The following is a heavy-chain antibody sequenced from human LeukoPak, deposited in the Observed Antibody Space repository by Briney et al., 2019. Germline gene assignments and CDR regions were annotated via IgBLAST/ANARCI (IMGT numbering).Heavy chain of an antibody. Sequence: GESLKISCKGSGYSFTSHWIGWVRQMPGKGLEWMGIIYPGDSDTRYSPSFQGQVTISADKSISTAYLQWSSLKASDTAMYYCARLYEMAVAGTHFDYWGQGTLVTVSS. CDR2: IYPGDSDT. V-gene: IGHV5-51*01. J-gene: IGHJ4*02. D-gene: IGHD6-19*01. CDR3: ARLYEMAVAGTHFDY. CDR1: GYSFTSHW.